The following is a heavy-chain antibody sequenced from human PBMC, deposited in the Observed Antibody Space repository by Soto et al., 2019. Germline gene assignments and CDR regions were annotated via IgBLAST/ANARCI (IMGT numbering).Heavy chain of an antibody. V-gene: IGHV3-21*01. D-gene: IGHD3-22*01. CDR2: LTSTSHT. Sequence: EVQLVEPGGGLVKPGGSLRLSCAASGFSFSNYAMSWVRQAPGQGLEWVSSLTSTSHTYYADSVKGRFTISRDNAKNSLYLQMNSLRAEDTAVYYCTRRDREASGGHYSEYWGQGTLVTVSS. CDR1: GFSFSNYA. J-gene: IGHJ4*02. CDR3: TRRDREASGGHYSEY.